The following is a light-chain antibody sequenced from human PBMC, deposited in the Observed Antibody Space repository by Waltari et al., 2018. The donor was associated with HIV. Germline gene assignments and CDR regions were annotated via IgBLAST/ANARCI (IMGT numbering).Light chain of an antibody. CDR2: DAS. V-gene: IGKV3-15*01. CDR3: QQYNNWPPYT. J-gene: IGKJ2*01. CDR1: QSVSSN. Sequence: ELVMTQSPATLSVSPGERATLSCRASQSVSSNLAWYQQKPRQAPRLLIYDASTRATGIPARFSGSGSGTDFTLTISSLQSEDFAVYYCQQYNNWPPYTFGQGTKLEIK.